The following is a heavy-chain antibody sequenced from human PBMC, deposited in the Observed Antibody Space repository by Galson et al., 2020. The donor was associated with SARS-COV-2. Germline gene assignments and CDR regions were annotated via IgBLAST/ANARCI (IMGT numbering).Heavy chain of an antibody. D-gene: IGHD2-2*01. CDR2: MNPNSGNT. J-gene: IGHJ6*03. Sequence: TFTSYDINWVRQATGQGLEWMGWMNPNSGNTGYAQKFQGRVTMTRNTSISTAYMELSSLRSEDTAVYYCARGYKNQLLFNYYYYMDVWGKGTTVTVSS. CDR3: ARGYKNQLLFNYYYYMDV. V-gene: IGHV1-8*01. CDR1: TFTSYD.